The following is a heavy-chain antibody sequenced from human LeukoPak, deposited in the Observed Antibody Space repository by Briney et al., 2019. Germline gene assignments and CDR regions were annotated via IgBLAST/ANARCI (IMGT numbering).Heavy chain of an antibody. V-gene: IGHV1-69*13. J-gene: IGHJ4*02. CDR1: GGTFSSYA. D-gene: IGHD1-1*01. CDR3: ARVPWSGTYYFDY. CDR2: IIPIFGTA. Sequence: SVKVSCKASGGTFSSYAISWVRQAPGQGLEWMGGIIPIFGTANYAQKFQGRVTITADESTSTAYMELSSLRSEDTAVYYCARVPWSGTYYFDYWGQGTLVTVSS.